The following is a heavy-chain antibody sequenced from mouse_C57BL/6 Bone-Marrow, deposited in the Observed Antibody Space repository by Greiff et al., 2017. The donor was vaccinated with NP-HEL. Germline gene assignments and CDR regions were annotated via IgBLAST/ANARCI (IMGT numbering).Heavy chain of an antibody. J-gene: IGHJ2*01. D-gene: IGHD2-2*01. CDR3: ARERGYDGYFDY. CDR1: GYTFTSYW. V-gene: IGHV1-50*01. CDR2: IDPSDSYT. Sequence: QVQLQQPGAELVKPGASVKLSCKASGYTFTSYWMQWVKQRPGQGLEWIGEIDPSDSYTNYNQKFKGKATLTVDTSSSTDYMQHSSLTSEDSAVYYCARERGYDGYFDYWGQGTTLTVSS.